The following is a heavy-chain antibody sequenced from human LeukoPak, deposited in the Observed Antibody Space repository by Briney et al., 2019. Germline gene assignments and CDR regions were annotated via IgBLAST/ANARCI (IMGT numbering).Heavy chain of an antibody. CDR3: ATKHDY. CDR2: INYGGSTT. CDR1: GFPFSSYE. V-gene: IGHV3-48*03. J-gene: IGHJ4*02. Sequence: GGSLRLSCAASGFPFSSYEMIWARQAPGKGLEWLSYINYGGSTTYYADSVKGRFTISRDNAKNSLYWQMNSLRAEDTAVYYCATKHDYWGQGTLVTVSS.